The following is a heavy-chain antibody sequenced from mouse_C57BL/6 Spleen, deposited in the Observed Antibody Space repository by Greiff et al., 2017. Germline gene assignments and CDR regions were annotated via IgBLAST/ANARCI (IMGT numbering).Heavy chain of an antibody. J-gene: IGHJ2*01. V-gene: IGHV5-6*02. D-gene: IGHD1-3*01. CDR3: ARRTLTGAFDY. CDR1: GFTFSSYG. Sequence: EVMLVESGGDLVKPGGSLKLSCAASGFTFSSYGMSWVRQTPDKRLEWVATISSGGSYTYYPDSVKGRFTISRDNAKNTLYLQMSSLKSEDTAMYYCARRTLTGAFDYWGQGTTLTVSS. CDR2: ISSGGSYT.